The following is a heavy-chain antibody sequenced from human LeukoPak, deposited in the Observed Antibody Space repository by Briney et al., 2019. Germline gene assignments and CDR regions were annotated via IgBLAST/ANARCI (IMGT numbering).Heavy chain of an antibody. CDR2: IYYSGST. J-gene: IGHJ4*02. CDR3: ARYATVVSYFDY. V-gene: IGHV4-59*01. CDR1: GGSIXSYY. Sequence: ETLSLTXTXSGGSIXSYYWSWIRQPPGKGLEWIGYIYYSGSTNYNPSLKSRVTISVDTSKNQFSLKLSSVTAADTAVYYCARYATVVSYFDYWGRGTLVTVSS. D-gene: IGHD4-17*01.